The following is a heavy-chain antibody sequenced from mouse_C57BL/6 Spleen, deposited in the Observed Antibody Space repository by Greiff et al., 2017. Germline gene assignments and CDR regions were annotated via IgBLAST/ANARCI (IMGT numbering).Heavy chain of an antibody. Sequence: DVKLVESGEGLVKPGGSLKLSCAASGFTFSSYAMSWVRQTPEKRLEWVAYISSGGDYIYYADTVKGRFTISRDNARNTLYLQMSSLKSEDTAMYYCTRAPWTTVVAKGAWFAYWGQGTLVTVSA. CDR2: ISSGGDYI. J-gene: IGHJ3*01. CDR1: GFTFSSYA. CDR3: TRAPWTTVVAKGAWFAY. V-gene: IGHV5-9-1*02. D-gene: IGHD1-1*01.